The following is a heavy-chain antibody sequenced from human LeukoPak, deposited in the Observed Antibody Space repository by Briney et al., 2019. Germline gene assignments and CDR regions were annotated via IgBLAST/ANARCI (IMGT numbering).Heavy chain of an antibody. V-gene: IGHV1-69*04. CDR2: IIPILGIA. CDR3: ARVGATIYFDY. CDR1: GGTFSSYA. D-gene: IGHD5-12*01. Sequence: GASVKVSCKASGGTFSSYAISWVRQAPGQGLEWMGGIIPILGIANYAQKFQGRVTITADKSTSTAYMELSSLRSEDTAVYYCARVGATIYFDYWGQGTLVTVSS. J-gene: IGHJ4*02.